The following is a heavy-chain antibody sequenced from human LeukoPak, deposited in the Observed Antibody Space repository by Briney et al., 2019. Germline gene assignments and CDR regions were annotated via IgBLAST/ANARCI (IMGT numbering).Heavy chain of an antibody. Sequence: ASVKVSCKASGYTFTTYGINWVRQATGQGLEWMGWMNPNSGNTGYAQKFQGRVTMTRNTSVSIAYMELSSLRSEDTAVYYCARGQWSEFDAFDIWGQGTMVTVSS. CDR2: MNPNSGNT. J-gene: IGHJ3*02. V-gene: IGHV1-8*02. CDR3: ARGQWSEFDAFDI. CDR1: GYTFTTYG. D-gene: IGHD6-19*01.